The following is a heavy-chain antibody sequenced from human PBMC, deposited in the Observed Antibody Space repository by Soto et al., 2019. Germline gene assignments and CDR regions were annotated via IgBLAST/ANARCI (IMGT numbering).Heavy chain of an antibody. D-gene: IGHD6-19*01. V-gene: IGHV3-49*03. CDR1: GFTFGDYA. CDR2: IRSKAYGGTT. Sequence: PGGSLRLSCTTSGFTFGDYAMSWFRQAPGKGLEWVGFIRSKAYGGTTEYAASVKGRFTISGDDSKSIAYLQMNSLKTEDTALYYCAREAKNSGAIDYWGQGTLVTAPQ. J-gene: IGHJ4*02. CDR3: AREAKNSGAIDY.